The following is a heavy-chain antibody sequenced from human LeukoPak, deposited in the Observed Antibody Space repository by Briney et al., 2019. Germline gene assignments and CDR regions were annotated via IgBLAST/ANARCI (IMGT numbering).Heavy chain of an antibody. CDR2: ISYNGDST. D-gene: IGHD4-17*01. V-gene: IGHV3-64D*09. Sequence: GGSLRLSCSGSGFTFSRHNMRWVRQAPGKGLEYVSAISYNGDSTYYVDSVKGRFTISRDNSKNTLYLQTSSLRGEDTAVYYCVRVNDYGDRNLYYFGYWGQGTLVTVSS. CDR1: GFTFSRHN. CDR3: VRVNDYGDRNLYYFGY. J-gene: IGHJ4*02.